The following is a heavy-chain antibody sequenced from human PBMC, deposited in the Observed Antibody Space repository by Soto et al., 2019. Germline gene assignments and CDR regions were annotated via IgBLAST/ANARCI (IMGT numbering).Heavy chain of an antibody. V-gene: IGHV3-30*18. D-gene: IGHD6-19*01. Sequence: PGGSLRLSCASSGFTFSSYGMHWVRQAPGKGLEWVAVISYDGSNKYYADSVKGRFTISRDNSKNTLYLQMNSLRAEDTAVYYCANTPLDGSGWYYYYWGQGTLVTVSS. CDR1: GFTFSSYG. CDR2: ISYDGSNK. J-gene: IGHJ4*02. CDR3: ANTPLDGSGWYYYY.